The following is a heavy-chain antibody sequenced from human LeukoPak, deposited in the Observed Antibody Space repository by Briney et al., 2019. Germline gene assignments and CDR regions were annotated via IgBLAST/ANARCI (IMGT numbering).Heavy chain of an antibody. J-gene: IGHJ5*02. CDR3: ARQARSRELDR. V-gene: IGHV4-38-2*02. D-gene: IGHD1-7*01. Sequence: SETLSLTCTVSGYSISSGYFWAWVRQPPGKGLEWIGNIYQRGGGITYYNPSLKSRVTISVDTSNDQFSLKLTSVTAADTAFYYCARQARSRELDRWGQGTPVTVSP. CDR2: IYQRGGGIT. CDR1: GYSISSGYF.